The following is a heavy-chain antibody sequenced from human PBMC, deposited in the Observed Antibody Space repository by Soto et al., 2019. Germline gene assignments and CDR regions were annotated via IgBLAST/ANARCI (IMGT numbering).Heavy chain of an antibody. CDR3: AKFSDFWTALFDP. CDR1: GYTFTSYG. V-gene: IGHV1-18*01. J-gene: IGHJ5*02. Sequence: ASVTVSCKDSGYTFTSYGISWVRQAPGQGLEWMGWISAYNGNTNYAQKLQGRVTMTTDTSTSTAYMELRSLRSDDTAVYYCAKFSDFWTALFDPWGQGTLVTVSS. CDR2: ISAYNGNT. D-gene: IGHD3-3*01.